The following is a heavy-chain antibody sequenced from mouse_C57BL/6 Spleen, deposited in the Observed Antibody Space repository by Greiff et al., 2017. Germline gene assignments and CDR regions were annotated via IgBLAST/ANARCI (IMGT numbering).Heavy chain of an antibody. D-gene: IGHD3-2*02. CDR1: GFTFSSYA. CDR3: ARCPQTAQAPSWFAY. J-gene: IGHJ3*01. V-gene: IGHV5-4*03. Sequence: EVKLMESGGGLVKPGGSLKLSCAASGFTFSSYAMSWVRQTPEKRLEWVATISDGGSYTYYPDNVKGRFTISRDNAKNNLYLQMSHLKSEDTAMYYCARCPQTAQAPSWFAYWGQGTLVTVSA. CDR2: ISDGGSYT.